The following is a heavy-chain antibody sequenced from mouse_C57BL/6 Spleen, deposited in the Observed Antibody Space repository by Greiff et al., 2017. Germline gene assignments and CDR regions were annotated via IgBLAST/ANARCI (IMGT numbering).Heavy chain of an antibody. CDR1: GYSITSGYY. Sequence: EVKLQQSGPGLVKPSQSLSLTCSVTGYSITSGYYWNWIRQFPGNKLEWMGYISYDGSNNYNPSITNRISITRYTSKNQFLLKVNSLTTDDTSTYDCVYNSLYYAMDYWGQGTSVTVSS. D-gene: IGHD1-3*01. V-gene: IGHV3-6*01. J-gene: IGHJ4*01. CDR3: VYNSLYYAMDY. CDR2: ISYDGSN.